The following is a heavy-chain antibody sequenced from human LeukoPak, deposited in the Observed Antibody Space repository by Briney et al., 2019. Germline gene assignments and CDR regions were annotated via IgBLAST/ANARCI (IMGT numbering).Heavy chain of an antibody. J-gene: IGHJ4*02. CDR3: ARVKARSGSYSLDY. CDR2: ISAHNGDT. D-gene: IGHD1-26*01. V-gene: IGHV1-18*01. CDR1: GYTFTTYG. Sequence: ASVKVSCKASGYTFTTYGISWVRQAPGQGLEWMGWISAHNGDTNYAQRLQGRVTMTTEKSTSTAYMELRSLRSDDTAVYYCARVKARSGSYSLDYWGQGTLVTVSS.